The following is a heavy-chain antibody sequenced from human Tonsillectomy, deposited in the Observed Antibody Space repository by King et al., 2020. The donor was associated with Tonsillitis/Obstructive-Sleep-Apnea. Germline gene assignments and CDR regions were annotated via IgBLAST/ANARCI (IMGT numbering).Heavy chain of an antibody. CDR1: GFTFDDYT. CDR2: ISWDGGST. V-gene: IGHV3-43*01. J-gene: IGHJ4*02. D-gene: IGHD6-13*01. Sequence: VQLVESGGVVVQPGGSLRLSCAASGFTFDDYTMHWVRQAPGKGLEWVSLISWDGGSTYYADSVKGRFTISRDNSKNSLYLQMNSLRTEDTALYYCAKDSLAWTAVGIGVDYWGQGTLVSVSS. CDR3: AKDSLAWTAVGIGVDY.